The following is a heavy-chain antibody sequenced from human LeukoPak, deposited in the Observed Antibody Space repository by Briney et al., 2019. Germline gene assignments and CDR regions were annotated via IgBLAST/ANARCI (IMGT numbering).Heavy chain of an antibody. CDR2: IYPGDSDN. CDR3: ARLGYSSPVPYYFDY. J-gene: IGHJ4*02. D-gene: IGHD3-22*01. V-gene: IGHV5-51*01. CDR1: GYSFTSYW. Sequence: GESLKISCQGSGYSFTSYWIGWVRQMPGKGLGWVGVIYPGDSDNRYSPSFQRQVTISANKSISTAYLQWSSLNASDTAMYYCARLGYSSPVPYYFDYWGQGTLVTVSS.